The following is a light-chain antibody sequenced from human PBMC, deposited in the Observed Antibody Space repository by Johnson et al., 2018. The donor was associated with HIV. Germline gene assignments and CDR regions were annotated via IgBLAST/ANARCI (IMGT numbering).Light chain of an antibody. CDR1: SSNIGNNY. V-gene: IGLV1-51*02. J-gene: IGLJ1*01. CDR2: ETT. Sequence: QSVLTQSPSVSAAPGQKVTISCSGSSSNIGNNYVSWYQQLPGTAPKLLIYETTKRPSGIPDRFSGPRSGTSATLGITGLQTGDEADYYCATCDNSLRVFGTGTKVTVL. CDR3: ATCDNSLRV.